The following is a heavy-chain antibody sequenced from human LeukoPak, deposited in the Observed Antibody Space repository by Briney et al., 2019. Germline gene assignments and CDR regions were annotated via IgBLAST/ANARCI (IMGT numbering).Heavy chain of an antibody. V-gene: IGHV3-49*04. CDR3: SRGRRATHDY. J-gene: IGHJ4*02. CDR1: GFTFGDYS. Sequence: GGSLRLSCTASGFTFGDYSMNWVRQAPGKGLEWVGFIRSKAYGGTTEYAASVKGRFTISRDDSKSIAYLQMNSLKTEDTAVYYCSRGRRATHDYWGQGTLVTVSS. CDR2: IRSKAYGGTT. D-gene: IGHD1-26*01.